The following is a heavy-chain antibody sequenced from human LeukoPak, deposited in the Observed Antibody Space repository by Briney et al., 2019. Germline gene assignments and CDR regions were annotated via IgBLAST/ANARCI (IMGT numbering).Heavy chain of an antibody. V-gene: IGHV1-69*04. J-gene: IGHJ3*02. CDR1: GGTFSSYA. CDR2: IIPILGIA. Sequence: SVKVSCKASGGTFSSYAISWVRQAPGQGLEWMGRIIPILGIANYAQKFQGRVTITADKSTSTAYMELSSLRAEDTAVYYCARSNDRGAFDIWGQGTMVTVSS. CDR3: ARSNDRGAFDI. D-gene: IGHD1-1*01.